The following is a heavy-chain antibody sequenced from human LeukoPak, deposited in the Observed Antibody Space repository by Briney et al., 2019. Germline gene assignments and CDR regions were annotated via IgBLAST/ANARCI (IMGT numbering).Heavy chain of an antibody. CDR1: GGSFSGYY. V-gene: IGHV4-34*01. J-gene: IGHJ2*01. CDR2: INHSGST. D-gene: IGHD2-15*01. CDR3: ARMVGYFDL. Sequence: SDTLSLTCAVYGGSFSGYYWSWIRQPPGKGLEWIGEINHSGSTNYNPSLKSRVTISVNTSKNQFSLKLSSVTAADTAVYYCARMVGYFDLWGRGTLVTVSS.